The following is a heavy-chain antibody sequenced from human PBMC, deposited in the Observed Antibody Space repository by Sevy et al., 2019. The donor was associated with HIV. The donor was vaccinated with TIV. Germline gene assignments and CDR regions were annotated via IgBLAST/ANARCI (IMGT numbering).Heavy chain of an antibody. J-gene: IGHJ6*02. CDR2: IYTSGST. CDR1: GGSISSYY. D-gene: IGHD3-22*01. Sequence: SETLSLTCTVSGGSISSYYRSWIRQPAGKGLEWMGRIYTSGSTNYNPSLKSGVTMSVDTSKNQFSLKLSSVTAADTAVYYCASDVDYYDSSGYPYGMDVWGQGTTVTVSS. V-gene: IGHV4-4*07. CDR3: ASDVDYYDSSGYPYGMDV.